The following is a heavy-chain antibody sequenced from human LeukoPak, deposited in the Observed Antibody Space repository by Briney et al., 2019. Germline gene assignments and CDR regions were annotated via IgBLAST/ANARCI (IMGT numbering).Heavy chain of an antibody. V-gene: IGHV3-15*01. J-gene: IGHJ4*02. D-gene: IGHD3-10*01. CDR3: STLYGSGSRYKNYFDY. Sequence: GGSLRLSCAASGFPFNNAWMSWVRQAPGKGLEWGGRIKGKTDGGTTDYAAPVKGRFTISRDDSKNTLYLQMNSLKTEDTAIYYCSTLYGSGSRYKNYFDYWGQGALVTVSS. CDR2: IKGKTDGGTT. CDR1: GFPFNNAW.